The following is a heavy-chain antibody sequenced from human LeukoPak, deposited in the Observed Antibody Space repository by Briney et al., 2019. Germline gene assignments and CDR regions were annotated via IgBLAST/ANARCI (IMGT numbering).Heavy chain of an antibody. CDR3: ARDSRRKYTADTAMVTPGLVDV. J-gene: IGHJ6*02. Sequence: GRSLRLSCAASGFTFSSYGMHWVRQAPGKGLEWVSSISSSSSYIYYADSVKGRFTISRDNAKNSLYLQMNSLRAEDTAVYYCARDSRRKYTADTAMVTPGLVDVWGQGTTVTVSS. CDR1: GFTFSSYG. CDR2: ISSSSSYI. V-gene: IGHV3-21*01. D-gene: IGHD5-18*01.